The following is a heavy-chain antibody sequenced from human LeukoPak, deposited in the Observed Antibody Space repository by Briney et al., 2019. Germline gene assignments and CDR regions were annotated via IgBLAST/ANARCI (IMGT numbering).Heavy chain of an antibody. Sequence: GGSLRLSCAASGFTSSTYWMSWVRQAPGKGLEWVANIKQDGSDIYYVDSVKGRFTISRDNAKNSVYLQMNSLRAEDTAVYYCARSQSPFDYWGQGTLVTVSS. CDR3: ARSQSPFDY. CDR1: GFTSSTYW. J-gene: IGHJ4*02. CDR2: IKQDGSDI. V-gene: IGHV3-7*01.